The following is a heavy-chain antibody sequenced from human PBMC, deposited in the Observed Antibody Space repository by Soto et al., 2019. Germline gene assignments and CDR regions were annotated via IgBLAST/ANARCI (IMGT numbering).Heavy chain of an antibody. CDR1: GFTFSSYG. J-gene: IGHJ5*02. Sequence: GGSLRLSCAASGFTFSSYGMHWVRQAPGKGLEWVAVIWYDGSNKYYADSVKGRFTISRDNSKNTLYLQMNSLRAEDTAVYYCARDPGDTEFGDAPWFDPWGQGTLVTVSS. D-gene: IGHD3-10*01. CDR3: ARDPGDTEFGDAPWFDP. V-gene: IGHV3-33*01. CDR2: IWYDGSNK.